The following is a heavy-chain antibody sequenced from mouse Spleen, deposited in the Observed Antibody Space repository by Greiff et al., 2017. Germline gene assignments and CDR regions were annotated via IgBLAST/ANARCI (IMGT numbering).Heavy chain of an antibody. CDR1: GYSFTGYY. Sequence: EVQLQESGPELVKPGASVKISCKASGYSFTGYYMNWVKQSPEKSLEWIGEINPSTGGTTYNQKFKAKATLTVAKSSSTAYMQLKSLTSEDSAVYYCARSGSYYGSSPYYFDYWGQGTTLTVSS. CDR3: ARSGSYYGSSPYYFDY. CDR2: INPSTGGT. D-gene: IGHD1-1*01. V-gene: IGHV1-42*01. J-gene: IGHJ2*01.